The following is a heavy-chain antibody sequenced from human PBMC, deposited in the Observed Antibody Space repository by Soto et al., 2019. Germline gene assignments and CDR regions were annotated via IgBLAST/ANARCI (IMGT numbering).Heavy chain of an antibody. CDR2: FDPEDGET. V-gene: IGHV1-24*01. CDR1: GYSLTELS. CDR3: ATGNYSSGWFYYYYYGMDV. Sequence: ASVKDSCKGAGYSLTELSMHWVRQAPGKGLEWMGGFDPEDGETIYAQKFQGRVTMTEDTSTDTAYMELSSLRSEDTAVYYCATGNYSSGWFYYYYYGMDVWGQGTTVTVSS. D-gene: IGHD6-19*01. J-gene: IGHJ6*02.